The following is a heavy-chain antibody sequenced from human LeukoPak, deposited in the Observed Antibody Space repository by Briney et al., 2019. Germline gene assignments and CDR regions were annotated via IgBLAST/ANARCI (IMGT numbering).Heavy chain of an antibody. D-gene: IGHD6-19*01. Sequence: GGSLRLSCAASGFTFSSYAMSWVRQAPGKGLEWVSAISGSGGSTYYAVSVKGRFTISRDNSKNTLYLQMNSLRAEDTAVYYCAKDQNSGWYEYFQHWGQGTLVTVSS. CDR3: AKDQNSGWYEYFQH. CDR2: ISGSGGST. V-gene: IGHV3-23*01. J-gene: IGHJ1*01. CDR1: GFTFSSYA.